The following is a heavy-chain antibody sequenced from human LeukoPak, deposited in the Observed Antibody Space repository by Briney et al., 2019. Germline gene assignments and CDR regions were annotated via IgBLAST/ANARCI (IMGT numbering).Heavy chain of an antibody. J-gene: IGHJ4*02. V-gene: IGHV3-48*03. D-gene: IGHD6-13*01. CDR2: ISSSGSTI. CDR1: GFTFSSYE. Sequence: QPGGSLRLSCAASGFTFSSYEMNWVRQAPGKGLEWVSYISSSGSTIYYADSVKSRFTISRDNAKNSLYLQMNSLRAEDTAVYYCARTPGIAAAEPPEYYFDYWGQGTLVTVSS. CDR3: ARTPGIAAAEPPEYYFDY.